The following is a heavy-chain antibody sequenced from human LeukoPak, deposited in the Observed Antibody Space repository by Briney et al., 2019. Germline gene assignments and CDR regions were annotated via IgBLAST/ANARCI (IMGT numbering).Heavy chain of an antibody. J-gene: IGHJ2*01. V-gene: IGHV5-51*01. CDR3: ARRGYCSGGSCFWYFDL. Sequence: GESLNFPCQGSGYSFTTYWIGGVRQMPGKGLDGMGIIHPGDSDTKYSPSFQGQVTTSADKTIRTAYLQWSSLKASDTAMYYCARRGYCSGGSCFWYFDLWGRGTLVTVSS. D-gene: IGHD2-15*01. CDR2: IHPGDSDT. CDR1: GYSFTTYW.